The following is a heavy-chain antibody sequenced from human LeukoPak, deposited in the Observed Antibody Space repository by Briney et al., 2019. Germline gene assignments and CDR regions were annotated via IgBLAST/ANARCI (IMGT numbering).Heavy chain of an antibody. J-gene: IGHJ4*02. Sequence: SETPSLTPAVPHDSTSGSDYYCGCIRQPPVKWLEWIGSIFYSGITYYNPPLKSRVTTSVDTSKNQFSLKLTSVTAADTAVYYCARSKTGIVDYWGQGTLVTVSS. D-gene: IGHD2-21*01. CDR1: HDSTSGSDYY. CDR3: ARSKTGIVDY. CDR2: IFYSGIT. V-gene: IGHV4-39*01.